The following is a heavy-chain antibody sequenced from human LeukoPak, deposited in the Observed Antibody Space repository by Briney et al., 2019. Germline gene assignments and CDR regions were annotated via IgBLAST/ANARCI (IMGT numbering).Heavy chain of an antibody. CDR3: AASALGVYGYYDYYYYMDV. Sequence: ASVKVSCKASGGTFSSYAISWVRQAPGQGLEWMGGIIPIFGTANYAQKFQGRVTITADKSTSTAYMELSSLTSEDTAVYYCAASALGVYGYYDYYYYMDVWGTGTTVTVSS. V-gene: IGHV1-69*06. D-gene: IGHD5-18*01. J-gene: IGHJ6*03. CDR1: GGTFSSYA. CDR2: IIPIFGTA.